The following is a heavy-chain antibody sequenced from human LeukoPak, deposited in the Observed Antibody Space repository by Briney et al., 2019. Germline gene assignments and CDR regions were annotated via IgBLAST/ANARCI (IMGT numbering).Heavy chain of an antibody. CDR1: VCTFSNYA. D-gene: IGHD5-24*01. V-gene: IGHV1-69*04. CDR2: IIHIFGIA. Sequence: SVKVSCKASVCTFSNYAISWVRPAPGKGLDGMGRIIHIFGIANYAQKFQGRVTITADKSTSTAYMELSSLRSKDTAVYYCAREVDGYNDLDYWGQGTLVTVSS. J-gene: IGHJ4*02. CDR3: AREVDGYNDLDY.